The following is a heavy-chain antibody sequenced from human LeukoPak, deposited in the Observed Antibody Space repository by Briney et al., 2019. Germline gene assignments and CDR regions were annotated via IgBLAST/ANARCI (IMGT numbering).Heavy chain of an antibody. D-gene: IGHD2-15*01. CDR3: ARVLRIDCSGGSCYSGAFDI. V-gene: IGHV1-2*02. Sequence: ASVKVSCTASGGTFSSYAISWVRQAPGQGLEWMGWINPNSGGTNYAQKFQGRVTMTRDTSISTAYMELSRLRSDDTAVYYCARVLRIDCSGGSCYSGAFDIWGQGTMVTVSS. J-gene: IGHJ3*02. CDR2: INPNSGGT. CDR1: GGTFSSYA.